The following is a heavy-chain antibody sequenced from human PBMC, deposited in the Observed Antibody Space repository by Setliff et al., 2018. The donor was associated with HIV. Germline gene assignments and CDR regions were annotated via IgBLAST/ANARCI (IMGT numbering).Heavy chain of an antibody. CDR1: GGSISSGAYY. J-gene: IGHJ4*01. D-gene: IGHD7-27*01. V-gene: IGHV4-31*03. Sequence: NPSETLSLTCTVSGGSISSGAYYWNWIRQHPGKGLEWIGYIYYSGNTYYNLSLKSRVTISVDTSKNQFSLKLSSVTAADTAVYYCARVALGKLYYFDYWG. CDR3: ARVALGKLYYFDY. CDR2: IYYSGNT.